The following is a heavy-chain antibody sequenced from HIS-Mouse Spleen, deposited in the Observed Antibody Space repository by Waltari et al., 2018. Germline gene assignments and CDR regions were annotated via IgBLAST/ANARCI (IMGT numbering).Heavy chain of an antibody. J-gene: IGHJ4*02. CDR2: IWDDGSNK. D-gene: IGHD2-8*01. V-gene: IGHV3-33*06. CDR1: GFTFSSYG. Sequence: QVQLVESGGGVVQPGRSLRLSCAASGFTFSSYGMPWVRQAPGKGMERVAVIWDDGSNKYYADSVKGRFTISRDNSKNTLYLQMNSLRAEDTAVYYCAKGGLMVYAIGDYWGQGTLVTVSS. CDR3: AKGGLMVYAIGDY.